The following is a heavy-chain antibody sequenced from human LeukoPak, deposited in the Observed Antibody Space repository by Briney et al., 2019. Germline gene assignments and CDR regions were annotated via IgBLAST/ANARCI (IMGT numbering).Heavy chain of an antibody. J-gene: IGHJ4*02. Sequence: ASVKVSCEASGYTFTGYYMHWVRQAPGQGLEWMGWINPNSGGTNYAQKFQGRVTMTRDTSISTAYMELSRLRSDDTAVYYCARGYCGGDCYFFDYWGQGTLVTVSS. CDR2: INPNSGGT. D-gene: IGHD2-21*02. CDR1: GYTFTGYY. CDR3: ARGYCGGDCYFFDY. V-gene: IGHV1-2*02.